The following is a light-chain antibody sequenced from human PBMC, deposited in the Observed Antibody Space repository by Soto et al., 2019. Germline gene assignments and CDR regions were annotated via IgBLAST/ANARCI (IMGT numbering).Light chain of an antibody. CDR1: ESVTRN. J-gene: IGKJ5*01. CDR3: QQYNDWPPIT. Sequence: EVVLTQSPVILSVSPGESATLSCRASESVTRNLAWYQHIPGQAPRLLVFHASVRATGIPARFSGSGSGTEYRRTISNLQSENFVVYFWQQYNDWPPITFGQGTRLEIK. V-gene: IGKV3-15*01. CDR2: HAS.